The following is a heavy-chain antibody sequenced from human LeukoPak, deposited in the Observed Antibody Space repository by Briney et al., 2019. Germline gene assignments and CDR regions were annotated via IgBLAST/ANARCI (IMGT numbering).Heavy chain of an antibody. CDR3: ARHRKGHGSGRAMDY. CDR2: IYPGDSDT. D-gene: IGHD3-10*01. V-gene: IGHV5-51*01. CDR1: GYSFTSYW. Sequence: GESLKISCKGSGYSFTSYWIGWVRQMPRKGLEWMGIIYPGDSDTRYSPSFQGQVTISADKSISTAYLQWSSLKASDTAMYYCARHRKGHGSGRAMDYWGQGTLVTVSS. J-gene: IGHJ4*02.